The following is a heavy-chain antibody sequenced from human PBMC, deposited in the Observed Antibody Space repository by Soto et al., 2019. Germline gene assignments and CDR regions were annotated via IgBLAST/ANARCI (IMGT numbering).Heavy chain of an antibody. CDR3: ARGRGGTYDAFDI. CDR2: IYYSGTT. J-gene: IGHJ3*02. V-gene: IGHV4-59*01. CDR1: GGSMRRYF. Sequence: LSFTCTVSGGSMRRYFWSWIRQPPGKGLEWIGYIYYSGTTNYNPSLKSRVTTSLDTSKNQFSLKVVSLTAADTAFYYCARGRGGTYDAFDIWGPGTLVTVS. D-gene: IGHD1-26*01.